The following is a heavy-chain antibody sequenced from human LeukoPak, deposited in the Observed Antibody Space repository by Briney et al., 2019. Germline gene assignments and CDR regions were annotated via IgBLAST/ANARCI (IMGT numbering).Heavy chain of an antibody. J-gene: IGHJ4*02. Sequence: GSLRLSCPASGFTFSSYAVSWVRQAPGEGLEWVATINQDESEKSYVDSVKGRFTISRDSAKNSLYLQMNSLRAGDTAVYYCARDFYGDYTFDYWGQGTLVTVSS. CDR2: INQDESEK. CDR1: GFTFSSYA. D-gene: IGHD4-17*01. V-gene: IGHV3-7*01. CDR3: ARDFYGDYTFDY.